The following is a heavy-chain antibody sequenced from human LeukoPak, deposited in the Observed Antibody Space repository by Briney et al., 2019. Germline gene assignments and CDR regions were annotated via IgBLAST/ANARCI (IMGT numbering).Heavy chain of an antibody. V-gene: IGHV3-33*06. CDR1: EFTFSNYG. J-gene: IGHJ4*02. CDR3: AKGHDSSGYSQTFFDY. Sequence: TGGSLRLSCAASEFTFSNYGMHWVRQAPGKGLEWVALIWYDGSNKYYTDSVRGRFTISRDNSKNTLYLQMNSLRAEDTAVYYCAKGHDSSGYSQTFFDYWGQGTLVTVSS. D-gene: IGHD3-22*01. CDR2: IWYDGSNK.